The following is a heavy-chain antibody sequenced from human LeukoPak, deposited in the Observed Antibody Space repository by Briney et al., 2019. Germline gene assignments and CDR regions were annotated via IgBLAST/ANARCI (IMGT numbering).Heavy chain of an antibody. D-gene: IGHD5-12*01. J-gene: IGHJ4*02. Sequence: PGGSLRLSCAASGFTFSSYSMNWVRQAPGKGLEWVSYISSSSSTIYYADSVKGRFTISRDNAKNSLYLQMNSLRAEDTAVYYCASADSGYEFDYWGLGTLVTVSS. V-gene: IGHV3-48*04. CDR2: ISSSSSTI. CDR1: GFTFSSYS. CDR3: ASADSGYEFDY.